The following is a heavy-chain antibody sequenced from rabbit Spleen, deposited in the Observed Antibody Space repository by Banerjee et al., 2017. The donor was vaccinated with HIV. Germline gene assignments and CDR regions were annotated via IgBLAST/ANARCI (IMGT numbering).Heavy chain of an antibody. CDR3: ARETSSGWGVVSYYFNL. V-gene: IGHV1S45*01. CDR2: IDTNTGRN. D-gene: IGHD4-1*01. Sequence: QEHLEASGGGLVQPEGSLTLTCTASGFSFNVNYVMCWVRQAPGKGLEWIACIDTNTGRNVYATWAKGPFTISKTSSTTVTLQMTSLTAADTATYFCARETSSGWGVVSYYFNLWGQGTLVTVS. CDR1: GFSFNVNYV. J-gene: IGHJ4*01.